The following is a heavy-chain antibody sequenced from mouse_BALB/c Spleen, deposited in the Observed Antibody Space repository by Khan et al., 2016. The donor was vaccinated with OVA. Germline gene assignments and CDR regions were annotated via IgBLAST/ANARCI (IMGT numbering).Heavy chain of an antibody. V-gene: IGHV1-18*01. CDR3: TRGGFGGFAY. CDR1: GYTFTDFN. Sequence: VRLQQSGPELVKPGTSVKIPCKSSGYTFTDFNVDWVKQSHGKSLEWIGDINPNNGDTIYNQRFKGKVTLTVDKSSSTAYMEISSLTSEDTAVYYCTRGGFGGFAYWGQGTLVTVSA. J-gene: IGHJ3*01. CDR2: INPNNGDT.